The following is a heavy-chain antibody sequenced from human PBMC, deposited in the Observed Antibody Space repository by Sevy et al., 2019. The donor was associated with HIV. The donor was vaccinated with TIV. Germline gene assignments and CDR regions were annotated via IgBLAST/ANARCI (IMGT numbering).Heavy chain of an antibody. CDR1: GFTFSNYG. Sequence: GGSLRLSCAASGFTFSNYGMHWVRQAPGKGLEWVAVIWNDGGNKYYADSVKGRFTISGDNSKNTLYLQMNSLRVEDTAVYFCARGGDFNDRSAKRDFDYWGQGTLVTVSS. V-gene: IGHV3-33*01. D-gene: IGHD3-22*01. CDR3: ARGGDFNDRSAKRDFDY. J-gene: IGHJ4*02. CDR2: IWNDGGNK.